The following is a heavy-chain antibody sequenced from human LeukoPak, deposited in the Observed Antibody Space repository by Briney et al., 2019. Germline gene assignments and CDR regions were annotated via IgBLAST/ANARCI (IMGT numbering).Heavy chain of an antibody. CDR1: GFTFSSYS. CDR3: ARSRGGYCSGGSCYSGYYFDY. J-gene: IGHJ4*02. CDR2: ISSSSSYI. Sequence: GGSLRLSCAASGFTFSSYSMNWVRQAPGKGLEWVSSISSSSSYIYYADSVKGRFTISRDNAKNSLYLQMNSLRAEDTAVYYCARSRGGYCSGGSCYSGYYFDYWGQGTLVTVSP. V-gene: IGHV3-21*01. D-gene: IGHD2-15*01.